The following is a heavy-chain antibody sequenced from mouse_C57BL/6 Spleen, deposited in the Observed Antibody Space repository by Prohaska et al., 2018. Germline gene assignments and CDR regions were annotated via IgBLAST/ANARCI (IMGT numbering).Heavy chain of an antibody. CDR1: GYTFTRYW. Sequence: QVQLQQHGAELVKPGASVKVSCKASGYTFTRYWMHWVKQRTGQGLEWIGRIHPSDSDTSYNQKFKGKATLTIDKSSSTAYMELSSLTSEDSAVYYCEILDYYGSSLYYWGQGTTLTVSS. J-gene: IGHJ2*01. V-gene: IGHV1-74*01. D-gene: IGHD1-1*01. CDR3: EILDYYGSSLYY. CDR2: IHPSDSDT.